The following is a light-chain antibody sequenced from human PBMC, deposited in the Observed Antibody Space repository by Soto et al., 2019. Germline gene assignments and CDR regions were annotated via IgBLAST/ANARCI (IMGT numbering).Light chain of an antibody. CDR3: QQYNGNSRT. CDR2: EAS. J-gene: IGKJ1*01. V-gene: IGKV1-5*03. CDR1: QSISSW. Sequence: DIQMTQSPSTLSASVGDRVTITCRASQSISSWLAWYQQKPGIAPKLLIYEASTLNSGVPSRFSVSGSGTEFTLTISSLQPDDFATYYCQQYNGNSRTFGQGTKVELK.